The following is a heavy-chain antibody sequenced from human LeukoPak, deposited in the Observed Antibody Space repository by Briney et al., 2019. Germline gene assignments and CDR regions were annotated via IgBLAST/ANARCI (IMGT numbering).Heavy chain of an antibody. CDR3: ASGTYLYYFDY. V-gene: IGHV3-30*03. CDR1: GFTFNSFG. CDR2: ISFDGSSK. Sequence: GRSLRLSCAASGFTFNSFGMHWVRQAPGKGLEWVAVISFDGSSKYYADSVKGRITISRDNSRNTLYPQMNGLRAEDTAMYYCASGTYLYYFDYWGQGDLVTVSS. J-gene: IGHJ4*02. D-gene: IGHD1-26*01.